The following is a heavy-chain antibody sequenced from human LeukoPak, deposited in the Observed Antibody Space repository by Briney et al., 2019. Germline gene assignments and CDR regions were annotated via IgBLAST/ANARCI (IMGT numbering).Heavy chain of an antibody. CDR3: ARNPPSYDFWSGYYADY. CDR2: ISSSSSYI. CDR1: GFTFSSYS. D-gene: IGHD3-3*01. V-gene: IGHV3-21*01. Sequence: PGGSLRLSCAASGFTFSSYSMNWVRQAPGKGLEWVSSISSSSSYIYYADSVKGRFTISRDNAKNSLYQQMNSLRAEDTAVYYCARNPPSYDFWSGYYADYWGQGTLVTVSS. J-gene: IGHJ4*02.